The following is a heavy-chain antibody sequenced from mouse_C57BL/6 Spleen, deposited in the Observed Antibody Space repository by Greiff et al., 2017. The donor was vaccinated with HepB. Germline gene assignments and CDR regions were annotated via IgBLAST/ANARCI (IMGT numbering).Heavy chain of an antibody. CDR2: INPNNGGT. V-gene: IGHV1-26*01. CDR1: GYTFTDYY. CDR3: ARRGLYSNYVYFDV. J-gene: IGHJ1*03. D-gene: IGHD2-5*01. Sequence: EVQLQQSGPELVKPGASVKISCKASGYTFTDYYMNWVKQSHGKSLEWIGDINPNNGGTSYNQKFKGKATLTVDKSSSTAYMELRSLTSEDSAVYYSARRGLYSNYVYFDVWGTGTTVTVSS.